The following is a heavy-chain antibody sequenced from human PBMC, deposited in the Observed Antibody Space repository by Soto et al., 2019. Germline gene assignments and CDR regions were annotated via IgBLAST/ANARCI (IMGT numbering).Heavy chain of an antibody. D-gene: IGHD6-19*01. CDR1: GYTFTSYG. J-gene: IGHJ3*02. CDR2: ISAYNGNT. CDR3: AKEMQWLVLGAFDI. Sequence: ASVKVSCKASGYTFTSYGISWMRQAPGQGLEWMGWISAYNGNTNYAQKLQGRVTMTTDTSTSTAYMELRSLRSDDTAVYYCAKEMQWLVLGAFDIWGQGTMVTVSS. V-gene: IGHV1-18*01.